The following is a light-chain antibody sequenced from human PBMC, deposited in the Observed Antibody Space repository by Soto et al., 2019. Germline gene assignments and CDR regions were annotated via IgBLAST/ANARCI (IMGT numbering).Light chain of an antibody. J-gene: IGLJ2*01. V-gene: IGLV1-40*01. Sequence: QLVLTQPPSVSGAPGQRVTISCTGSSSNIGAGYDVHWYQQLPGTAPKLLIYGNSNRPSGVPDRFSGSKSGTSAFLAITGLQAEDEADYYCQSYDSSLSGSGVFGGGTKLTVL. CDR1: SSNIGAGYD. CDR3: QSYDSSLSGSGV. CDR2: GNS.